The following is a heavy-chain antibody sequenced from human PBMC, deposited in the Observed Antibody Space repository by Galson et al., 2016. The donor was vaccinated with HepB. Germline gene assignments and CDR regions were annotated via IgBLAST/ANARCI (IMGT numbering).Heavy chain of an antibody. CDR1: GVTVGNNL. CDR2: IYSGGDT. D-gene: IGHD4-23*01. J-gene: IGHJ4*02. Sequence: SLRLSCAASGVTVGNNLMSWVRQAPGKGLERVSLIYSGGDTVYAESVKGRFSISRDSSKNTVYLQMNGLRAEDTAVYYCARNVPVVTPWGYWGQGTLVTVSA. V-gene: IGHV3-66*01. CDR3: ARNVPVVTPWGY.